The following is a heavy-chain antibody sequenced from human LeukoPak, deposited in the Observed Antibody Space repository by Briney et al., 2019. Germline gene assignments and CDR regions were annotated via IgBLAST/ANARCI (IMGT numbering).Heavy chain of an antibody. V-gene: IGHV1-8*03. CDR1: GYTFTNYD. CDR2: MNPNSGYT. Sequence: GASVKVSCKASGYTFTNYDINWVRQAPGQGLEWMGWMNPNSGYTGYAQKFQGRVTITRDTSISTANMELSSLRSEDTAVYFCARGGPPGYYYDYYMDVWGKGTTVTISS. CDR3: ARGGPPGYYYDYYMDV. J-gene: IGHJ6*03.